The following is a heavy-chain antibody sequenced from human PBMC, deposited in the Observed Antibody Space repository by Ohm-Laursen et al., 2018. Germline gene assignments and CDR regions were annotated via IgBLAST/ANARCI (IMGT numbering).Heavy chain of an antibody. V-gene: IGHV1-18*01. Sequence: ASVKVSCKTSGYTFTSYGISWVRQAPGQGLEWMGWISAYNGNTNYAQKLQGRVTMTTDTSTSTAYMELRSLRSDDTAVYYCARAVVVVAENWFDPWGQGTLVTVSS. J-gene: IGHJ5*02. CDR2: ISAYNGNT. CDR1: GYTFTSYG. CDR3: ARAVVVVAENWFDP. D-gene: IGHD2-15*01.